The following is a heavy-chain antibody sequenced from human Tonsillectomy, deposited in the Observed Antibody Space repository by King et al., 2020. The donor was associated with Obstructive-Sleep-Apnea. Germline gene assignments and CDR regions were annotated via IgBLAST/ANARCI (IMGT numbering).Heavy chain of an antibody. D-gene: IGHD4-17*01. Sequence: VQLVESGGGLVQPGGSLRLSCAASGFTFSRFWMHWVRQAPGKGLVLVSRIQSDGSTTTYADSVKGRVTISRDNAKNTLFLQMNSLRAEDTAVYYCARELYGDYGVDYWGQGTLVTVSS. V-gene: IGHV3-74*01. CDR3: ARELYGDYGVDY. CDR1: GFTFSRFW. CDR2: IQSDGSTT. J-gene: IGHJ4*02.